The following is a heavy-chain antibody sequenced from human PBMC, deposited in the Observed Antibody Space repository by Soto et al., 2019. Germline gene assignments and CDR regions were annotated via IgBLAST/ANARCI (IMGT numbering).Heavy chain of an antibody. D-gene: IGHD3-3*01. J-gene: IGHJ4*02. CDR2: IKEDGSDM. CDR3: ATEVWVYYDFWSGYSDY. CDR1: GFTFSSYW. V-gene: IGHV3-7*01. Sequence: PGGSLRLSCAASGFTFSSYWMSWVRQAPGKGLEWVANIKEDGSDMYYVDSVKGRFTISRDNAKNSLYLQMNSLRAEDTAVYYCATEVWVYYDFWSGYSDYWGQGTLVPVSS.